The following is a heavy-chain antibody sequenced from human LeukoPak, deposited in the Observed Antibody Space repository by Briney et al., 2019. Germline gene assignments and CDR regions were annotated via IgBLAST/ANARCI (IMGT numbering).Heavy chain of an antibody. Sequence: GGSLRLSCAASGFTFSSYTMNWVRQAPGKGPEWVSSISTGSSYIYYANSVKGRFTISRDNAKNSLYLQMNSLRAEDTAVYYCARDRLGVEMSTINRFDYWGQGTLVAVSS. CDR3: ARDRLGVEMSTINRFDY. J-gene: IGHJ4*02. D-gene: IGHD5-24*01. CDR1: GFTFSSYT. CDR2: ISTGSSYI. V-gene: IGHV3-21*01.